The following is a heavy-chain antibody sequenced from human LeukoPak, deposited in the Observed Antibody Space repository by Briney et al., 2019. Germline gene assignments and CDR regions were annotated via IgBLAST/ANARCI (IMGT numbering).Heavy chain of an antibody. Sequence: PGGSLRLSCAASGFTFSSYAMSWVRQAPGKGLEWVSAISGSGGSTYYADSVKGRFTISRDNSKNTLYLQMNSLRAEDTAVYYCAKDPTRGKPLPGYFDYWGRGTLITVSS. CDR3: AKDPTRGKPLPGYFDY. D-gene: IGHD1-14*01. CDR2: ISGSGGST. V-gene: IGHV3-23*01. J-gene: IGHJ4*02. CDR1: GFTFSSYA.